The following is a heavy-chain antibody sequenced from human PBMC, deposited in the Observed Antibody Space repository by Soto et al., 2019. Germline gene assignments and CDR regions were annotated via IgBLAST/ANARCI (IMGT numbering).Heavy chain of an antibody. V-gene: IGHV1-69*13. CDR3: ATSPEYDFWSGYSTYYFDY. J-gene: IGHJ4*02. Sequence: SVKVSCKASGGTFSSYAISWVRQAPGQGLEWMGGIIPIFGTANYAQKFQGRVTITADESTSTAYMELSSLRSEDTAVYYCATSPEYDFWSGYSTYYFDYWGQGTLVTV. D-gene: IGHD3-3*01. CDR2: IIPIFGTA. CDR1: GGTFSSYA.